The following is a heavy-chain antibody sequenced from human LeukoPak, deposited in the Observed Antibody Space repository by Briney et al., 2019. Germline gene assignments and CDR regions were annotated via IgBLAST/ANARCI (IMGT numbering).Heavy chain of an antibody. J-gene: IGHJ6*03. V-gene: IGHV3-74*01. D-gene: IGHD4-17*01. CDR1: GFTFSSYW. CDR2: INSDGSST. CDR3: ARVGRYGDYVSRDYYYYYMDV. Sequence: GGSLRLSCAASGFTFSSYWMHWVRQAPGKGLVWVSRINSDGSSTSYADSVKGRFTISRDNAKNTLYLQMNSLRAGDTAVYYCARVGRYGDYVSRDYYYYYMDVWGKGTTVTVSS.